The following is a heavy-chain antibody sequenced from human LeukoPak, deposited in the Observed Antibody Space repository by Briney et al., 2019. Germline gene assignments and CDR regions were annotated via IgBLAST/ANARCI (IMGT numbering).Heavy chain of an antibody. V-gene: IGHV4-34*01. CDR2: INHSGST. CDR1: GGSFSGYY. CDR3: ARLALPRARYAFDI. J-gene: IGHJ3*02. Sequence: SETLSLTCAVYGGSFSGYYWSWIRQPPGKGLEWIGEINHSGSTNYNPSLQSRVTISVDTSKNQFSLKLSSVTAADTAVYYCARLALPRARYAFDIWGQGTMVTVSS.